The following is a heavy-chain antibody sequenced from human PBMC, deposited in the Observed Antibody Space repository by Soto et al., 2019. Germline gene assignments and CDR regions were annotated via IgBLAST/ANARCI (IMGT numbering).Heavy chain of an antibody. CDR3: ATPGGGGGY. J-gene: IGHJ4*02. D-gene: IGHD3-10*01. V-gene: IGHV3-53*01. Sequence: EVQLVESGGGLIQPGGSLRLSCAVSGFTVSNNYMSWVRQAPGKGLEGVSVIYSGGYTAYGDSVKGRFTISRDNSKNTLFLKKNTRGAADPAVFSCATPGGGGGYWGQGTLVTVSS. CDR1: GFTVSNNY. CDR2: IYSGGYT.